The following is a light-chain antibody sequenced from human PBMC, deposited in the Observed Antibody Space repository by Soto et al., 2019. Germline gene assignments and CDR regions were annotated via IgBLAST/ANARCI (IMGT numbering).Light chain of an antibody. Sequence: DIQMTQSPSSLSASVGDRVTITCQASQDISNYLNWYQQKPGKAPKLLIYDASNLETGVPSRCSGSGSGTDFTFTISSLQPEDIATYYGQHYDNLPRTFGGGTKVEIK. V-gene: IGKV1-33*01. CDR3: QHYDNLPRT. CDR2: DAS. J-gene: IGKJ4*01. CDR1: QDISNY.